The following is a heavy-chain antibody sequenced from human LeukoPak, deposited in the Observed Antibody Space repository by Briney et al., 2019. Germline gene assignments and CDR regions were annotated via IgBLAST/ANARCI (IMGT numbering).Heavy chain of an antibody. CDR2: ISGSRGST. V-gene: IGHV3-23*01. CDR3: AKDSSSLSFDY. Sequence: GGSLRLSCAASGSTFSSYAMSWVRQAPGKGLEWVSAISGSRGSTYYADSVKGRFTISRDNSKNTLYLQMNSLRAEDTAVYYCAKDSSSLSFDYWGQGTLVTVSP. CDR1: GSTFSSYA. J-gene: IGHJ4*02. D-gene: IGHD6-13*01.